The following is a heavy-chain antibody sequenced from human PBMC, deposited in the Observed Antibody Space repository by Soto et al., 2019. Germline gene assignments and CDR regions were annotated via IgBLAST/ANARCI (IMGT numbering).Heavy chain of an antibody. CDR3: ERGSRMRIPAASGRDYYYHGLDV. J-gene: IGHJ6*02. V-gene: IGHV4-34*01. CDR2: INHRGSI. CDR1: GGSFSGYY. D-gene: IGHD2-15*01. Sequence: QVQLQQWGAGLLKPSETLSLHCAVYGGSFSGYYWSWIRQPPGKGLEWIGEINHRGSINYNPSLKGRVTMSVDTSKNQFSLKLNSVTAADTAVFYCERGSRMRIPAASGRDYYYHGLDVWGQGTAVTVAS.